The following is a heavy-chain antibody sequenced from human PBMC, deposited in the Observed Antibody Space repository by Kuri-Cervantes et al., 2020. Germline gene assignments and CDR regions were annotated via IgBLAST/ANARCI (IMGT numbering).Heavy chain of an antibody. Sequence: GGSLRLSCAASGFTFSSYSMNWVHQAPGKGLEWVSSISSSSSYIYYADSVKGRFTISRDNSKNTLYLQMNSLRAEDTAVYYCAKDFDRGISGSWGQGTLVTVSS. D-gene: IGHD1-26*01. CDR3: AKDFDRGISGS. V-gene: IGHV3-21*04. J-gene: IGHJ4*02. CDR1: GFTFSSYS. CDR2: ISSSSSYI.